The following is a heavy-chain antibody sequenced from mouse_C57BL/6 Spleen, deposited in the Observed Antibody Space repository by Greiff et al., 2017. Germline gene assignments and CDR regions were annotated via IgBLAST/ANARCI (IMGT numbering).Heavy chain of an antibody. Sequence: VQLQQSGPELVQPGASVKISCKASGYAFSSSWMNWVKQRPGKGLEWIGRIYPGDGDTNYNGKFKGKATLTAVKSSSTAYMQLSRLTSEDSAVYFCARSAQATAYYFDYWGQGTTRTVAS. J-gene: IGHJ2*01. CDR1: GYAFSSSW. CDR2: IYPGDGDT. D-gene: IGHD3-2*02. CDR3: ARSAQATAYYFDY. V-gene: IGHV1-82*01.